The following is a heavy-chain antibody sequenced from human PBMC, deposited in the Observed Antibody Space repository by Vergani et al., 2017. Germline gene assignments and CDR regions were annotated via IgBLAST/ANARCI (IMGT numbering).Heavy chain of an antibody. D-gene: IGHD1-26*01. CDR2: IKQDGSEK. CDR1: GFTFSSYW. Sequence: EVQLVESGGGLVQPGGSLRLSCAASGFTFSSYWMSWVRQAPGKGLEWVAKIKQDGSEKYYVDSVKGRFTISRDNAKNSLYLQMNSLRAEDTAVYYCARDQEDIVGATDAFDIWGQGTMVTVSS. J-gene: IGHJ3*02. CDR3: ARDQEDIVGATDAFDI. V-gene: IGHV3-7*01.